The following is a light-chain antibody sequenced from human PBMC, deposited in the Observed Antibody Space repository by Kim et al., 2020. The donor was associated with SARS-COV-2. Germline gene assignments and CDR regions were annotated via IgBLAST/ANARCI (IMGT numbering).Light chain of an antibody. J-gene: IGLJ1*01. CDR3: QSYDSSLGYV. CDR1: SSNIGAGYD. Sequence: QRVTISCTGSSSNIGAGYDVHWYQQLPGTAPKLLIYGNSNRPSGVPDRFSGSKSGTSASLAITGLQAEDEADYYCQSYDSSLGYVFGTGTKVTVL. CDR2: GNS. V-gene: IGLV1-40*01.